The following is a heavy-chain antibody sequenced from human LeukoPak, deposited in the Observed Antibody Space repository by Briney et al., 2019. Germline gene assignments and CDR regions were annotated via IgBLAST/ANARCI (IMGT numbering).Heavy chain of an antibody. CDR1: GGTFSSYA. Sequence: TVKVSCKASGGTFSSYAISWVRQAPGQGLEWMGGIIPIFGTANYAQKFQGRVTITTDESTSTAYMELSSLRSEDTAVYYCARGDYGDYFYYFDYWGQGTLVTVSS. V-gene: IGHV1-69*05. CDR2: IIPIFGTA. CDR3: ARGDYGDYFYYFDY. D-gene: IGHD4-17*01. J-gene: IGHJ4*02.